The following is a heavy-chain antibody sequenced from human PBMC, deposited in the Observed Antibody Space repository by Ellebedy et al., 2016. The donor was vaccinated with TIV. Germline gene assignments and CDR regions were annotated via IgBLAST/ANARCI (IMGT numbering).Heavy chain of an antibody. J-gene: IGHJ4*02. CDR2: VHYRGST. V-gene: IGHV4-59*08. CDR3: ARHLGTNTWYSYFDF. CDR1: GGSISSYY. Sequence: SETLSLTCTVSGGSISSYYWSWIRQPPGKGLEWIGYVHYRGSTNQNPSLKRRVSMSVDTSKNQLSLKVTSVTAADTAVYYCARHLGTNTWYSYFDFWGQGILVTVSS. D-gene: IGHD6-13*01.